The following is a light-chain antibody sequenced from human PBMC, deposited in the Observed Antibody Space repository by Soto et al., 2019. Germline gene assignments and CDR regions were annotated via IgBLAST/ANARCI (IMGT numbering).Light chain of an antibody. J-gene: IGKJ5*01. Sequence: DIQMTQSPSSVSASVGDRVTITCRASQNINSYLAWFQQKPGKAPKLLIYAASSLQSGVPSRFSGRRFGTDFTLTISSLQPEDFATYYCQQANSFPYTFGQGTRLEIK. V-gene: IGKV1-12*01. CDR2: AAS. CDR1: QNINSY. CDR3: QQANSFPYT.